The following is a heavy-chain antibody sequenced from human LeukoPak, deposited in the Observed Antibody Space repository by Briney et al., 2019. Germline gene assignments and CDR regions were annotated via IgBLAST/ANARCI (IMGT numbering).Heavy chain of an antibody. CDR1: GGSFSRYA. CDR3: ASTGDYYYSYYMDV. V-gene: IGHV1-69*05. CDR2: SIPIFGTA. Sequence: SVTVSYMASGGSFSRYAISWVRPPAGQGREWMGGSIPIFGTANYAKTFQERRPLSTDQFTRTAYMELGRRSCEEPAFAYCASTGDYYYSYYMDVWGKGTTVTVSS. J-gene: IGHJ6*03.